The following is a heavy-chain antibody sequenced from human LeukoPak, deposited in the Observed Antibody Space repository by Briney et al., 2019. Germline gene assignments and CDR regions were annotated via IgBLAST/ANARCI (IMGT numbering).Heavy chain of an antibody. CDR2: INTSGGST. CDR1: GYTFTSYY. CDR3: AREDSSGYRPHYWYFDL. D-gene: IGHD3-22*01. Sequence: ASVKVSCKASGYTFTSYYMHWVRQAPGQGLEWRGIINTSGGSTSYAQKFQGRVTMTRDTSTSTVYMELSSLRSEDTAVYYCAREDSSGYRPHYWYFDLWGRGTLVTVSS. V-gene: IGHV1-46*01. J-gene: IGHJ2*01.